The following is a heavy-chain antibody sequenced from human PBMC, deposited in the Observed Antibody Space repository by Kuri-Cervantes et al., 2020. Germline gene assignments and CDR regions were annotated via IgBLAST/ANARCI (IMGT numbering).Heavy chain of an antibody. Sequence: ASVKVSCKASGYTFTSYGISWVRQAPGQGLEWMGWISAYNGNTNYAQKLQGRVTMTTDTSTSTAYMELRSLRSDDTAVYYRARVWSYYYDSSGYLWFDPWGQGTLVTVSS. D-gene: IGHD3-22*01. CDR1: GYTFTSYG. V-gene: IGHV1-18*01. CDR2: ISAYNGNT. CDR3: ARVWSYYYDSSGYLWFDP. J-gene: IGHJ5*02.